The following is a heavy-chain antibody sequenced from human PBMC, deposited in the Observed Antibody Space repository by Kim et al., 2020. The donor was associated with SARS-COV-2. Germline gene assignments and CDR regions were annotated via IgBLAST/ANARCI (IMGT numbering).Heavy chain of an antibody. Sequence: GGSLRLSCAASGFTFSSYGMHWVRQAPGKGLEWVAVISYDGSNKYYADSVKGRFTISRDNSKNTLYLQMNSLRAEDTAVYYCAKAFAGYYDSSGYLLLIDYWGQGTLVTVSS. CDR2: ISYDGSNK. CDR3: AKAFAGYYDSSGYLLLIDY. CDR1: GFTFSSYG. D-gene: IGHD3-22*01. J-gene: IGHJ4*02. V-gene: IGHV3-30*18.